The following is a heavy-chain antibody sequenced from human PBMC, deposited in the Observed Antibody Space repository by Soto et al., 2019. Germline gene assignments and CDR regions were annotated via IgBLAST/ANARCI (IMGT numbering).Heavy chain of an antibody. V-gene: IGHV1-18*01. J-gene: IGHJ5*02. CDR3: AREDGYCSGGSCHSGGWLEP. CDR2: ISPYNGNT. Sequence: QVQLVQSGAEVKKPGASVKFSCKTSGYTFTTYGVTWVRQAPGQGLEWMGWISPYNGNTNYAQRLQGRVTLPTDTSTKTAYMELMSLRSDDTALYYCAREDGYCSGGSCHSGGWLEPWGQGTLVTVSS. CDR1: GYTFTTYG. D-gene: IGHD2-15*01.